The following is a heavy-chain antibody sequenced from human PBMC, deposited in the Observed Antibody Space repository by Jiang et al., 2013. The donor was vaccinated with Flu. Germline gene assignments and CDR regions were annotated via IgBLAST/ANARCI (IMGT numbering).Heavy chain of an antibody. Sequence: GSGLVKPSQTLSLTCTVSGGSISSGGYYWSWIRQHPGKGLEWIGYIYYSGSTYYNPPLKSLVTISVDTSKNQFSLKLSSVTATDTAVYYCASIAAAGTRYFQHWGQGTLVTVSS. CDR2: IYYSGST. D-gene: IGHD6-13*01. CDR3: ASIAAAGTRYFQH. V-gene: IGHV4-31*01. J-gene: IGHJ1*01. CDR1: GGSISSGGYY.